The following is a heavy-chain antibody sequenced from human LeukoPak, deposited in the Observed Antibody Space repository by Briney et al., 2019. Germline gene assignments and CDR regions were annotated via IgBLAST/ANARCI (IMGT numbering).Heavy chain of an antibody. CDR1: GGSISSYY. Sequence: SETLSLTCTGSGGSISSYYWTWIRQPPGKGLEWIGHIYYSGSTNYNPSLKSRVTISVDTSKSQFSLKLRSVTAADTAVYYCARGLYYDILTGYYLDYWGQGTLVTVSS. J-gene: IGHJ4*02. CDR2: IYYSGST. D-gene: IGHD3-9*01. V-gene: IGHV4-59*01. CDR3: ARGLYYDILTGYYLDY.